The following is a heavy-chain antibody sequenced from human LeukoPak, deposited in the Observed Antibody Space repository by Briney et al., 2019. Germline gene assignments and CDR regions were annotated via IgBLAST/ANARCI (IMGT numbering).Heavy chain of an antibody. CDR1: GFSFSSYS. Sequence: GGSLRLSCAASGFSFSSYSMNWVRQAPGKGLEWVSSISSSSSYIYYADSVKGRFTIFRDNAKNSLYLQMNSLRAEDTAVYYCARDGYSSSWSPFDYWGQGTLVTVSS. J-gene: IGHJ4*02. CDR2: ISSSSSYI. V-gene: IGHV3-21*01. D-gene: IGHD6-13*01. CDR3: ARDGYSSSWSPFDY.